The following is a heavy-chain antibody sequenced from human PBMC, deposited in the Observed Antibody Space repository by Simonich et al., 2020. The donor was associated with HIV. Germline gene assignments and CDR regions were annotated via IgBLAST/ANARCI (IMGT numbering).Heavy chain of an antibody. V-gene: IGHV1-2*02. D-gene: IGHD3-10*01. Sequence: QVQLVQSGAEVKKPGASVKVSCKASGYTFTDSYMHWVRQAPGQGLEWRGWNNPNSGGTIYTQKFQGRVTMTRDTSISTAYMELNSLRSDDTAVYYCARGPTRGLDYWGQGTLLTVSS. CDR2: NNPNSGGT. CDR3: ARGPTRGLDY. J-gene: IGHJ4*02. CDR1: GYTFTDSY.